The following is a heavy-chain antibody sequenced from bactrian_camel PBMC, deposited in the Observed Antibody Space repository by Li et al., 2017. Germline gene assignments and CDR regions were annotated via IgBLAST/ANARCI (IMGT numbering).Heavy chain of an antibody. D-gene: IGHD5*01. CDR3: AAGGVGACSPFYGRRLREPNFGY. Sequence: VQLVESGGDSVQPGGSLRLSCAASGFTSSTMCVAWFRQAPGKEREGVASIDTGLDNTDYGDSVKGRFTISQNSAKNTVYLQMNNLQPEDTGVYYCAAGGVGACSPFYGRRLREPNFGYWGQGT. CDR2: IDTGLDNT. CDR1: GFTSSTMC. V-gene: IGHV3S40*01. J-gene: IGHJ6*01.